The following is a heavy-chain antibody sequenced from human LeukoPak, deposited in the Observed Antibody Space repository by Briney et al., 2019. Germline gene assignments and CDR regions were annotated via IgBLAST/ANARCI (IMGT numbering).Heavy chain of an antibody. J-gene: IGHJ4*02. CDR2: ISGRGGSK. Sequence: GGALRLSCTASVVTLSSYDMYWGRHAPGEGLEWGSYISGRGGSKYYVDSVKGRGSISRDNVKNSLYLQMNSLRAEDTAVYYCARGRIYFDYWGQGALVPVSS. CDR3: ARGRIYFDY. D-gene: IGHD2-15*01. CDR1: VVTLSSYD. V-gene: IGHV3-48*03.